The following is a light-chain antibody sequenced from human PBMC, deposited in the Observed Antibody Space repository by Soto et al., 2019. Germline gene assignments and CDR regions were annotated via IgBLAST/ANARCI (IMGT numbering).Light chain of an antibody. CDR3: QKYGSSPIT. CDR1: QSVISTY. J-gene: IGKJ5*01. CDR2: GES. V-gene: IGKV3-20*01. Sequence: VMTQSPATLSVSAGDSATLSCRGSQSVISTYLAWYQQKPGQAPRLLIYGESSRATGIPDRFSGSGSGTDLTLTISSLEPEDFAVYYCQKYGSSPITCGQGTRLEIK.